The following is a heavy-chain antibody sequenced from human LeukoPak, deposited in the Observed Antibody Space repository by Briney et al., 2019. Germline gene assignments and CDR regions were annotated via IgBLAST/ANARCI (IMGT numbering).Heavy chain of an antibody. V-gene: IGHV3-30*18. J-gene: IGHJ5*02. D-gene: IGHD3-3*01. CDR1: GLTFSSYG. CDR2: ISYDGSNK. Sequence: GGSLRLSCAASGLTFSSYGMHWVRQAPGKGLEWVAVISYDGSNKYYADSVKGRFTISRDNSKNTLYLQMNSLRAEDTAVYYCAKVGGYDFWSGYFHRWGQGTLVTVSS. CDR3: AKVGGYDFWSGYFHR.